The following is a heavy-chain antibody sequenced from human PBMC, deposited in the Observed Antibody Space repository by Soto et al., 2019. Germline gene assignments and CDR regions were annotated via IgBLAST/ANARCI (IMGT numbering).Heavy chain of an antibody. CDR3: AREHDFWSNYCFDY. CDR1: GYTFTSYS. V-gene: IGHV1-3*01. J-gene: IGHJ4*02. Sequence: QVQLVQSGGEVKKPGASVKVSCEASGYTFTSYSIHWVRQAPGQRLEWMGWINAGNGNTKYSQKVQGRVTITRDTSASTAYMELSSLTSEDTAVYYCAREHDFWSNYCFDYWGQGTLVTVSS. CDR2: INAGNGNT. D-gene: IGHD3-3*01.